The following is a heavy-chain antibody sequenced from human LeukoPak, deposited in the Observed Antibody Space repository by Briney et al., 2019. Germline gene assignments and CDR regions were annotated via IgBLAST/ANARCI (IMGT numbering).Heavy chain of an antibody. J-gene: IGHJ5*02. D-gene: IGHD1-14*01. CDR1: GGTFSSYA. V-gene: IGHV1-69*04. CDR2: IIPILGIA. Sequence: EASVKVSCKASGGTFSSYAISWVRQAPGQGLEWMGRIIPILGIANYAQKFQGRVTITADKSTSTAYMELSSLRSEDTAVYYYARVTHQKGFDPWGQGTLVTVSS. CDR3: ARVTHQKGFDP.